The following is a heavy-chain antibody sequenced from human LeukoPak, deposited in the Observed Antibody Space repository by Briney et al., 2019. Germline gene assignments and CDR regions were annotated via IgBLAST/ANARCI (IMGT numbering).Heavy chain of an antibody. J-gene: IGHJ3*02. D-gene: IGHD2-2*01. CDR2: IYTSGST. CDR3: ARDSTARAYDI. CDR1: GGSITSYY. Sequence: PSETLSLTCSVSGGSITSYYWSWIRKPAGKGLEWIGRIYTSGSTNYSPSLKSRITMSVDTSNNQLSLNLSSVTAADTAVYYCARDSTARAYDIWGQGTMVTVSS. V-gene: IGHV4-4*07.